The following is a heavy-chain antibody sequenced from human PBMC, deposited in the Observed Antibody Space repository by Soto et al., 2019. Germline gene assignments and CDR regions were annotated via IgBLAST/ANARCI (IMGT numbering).Heavy chain of an antibody. Sequence: TSETLSLTCTVSGGSISSGGYYWSWIRQHPGKGLEWIGYIYYSGSTYYNPSLKSRVTISVDTSKNQFSLKLSSVTAADTAVYYCAREYYYDSSGLNWFDPWGQGTLVTVSS. CDR2: IYYSGST. J-gene: IGHJ5*02. D-gene: IGHD3-22*01. V-gene: IGHV4-31*03. CDR1: GGSISSGGYY. CDR3: AREYYYDSSGLNWFDP.